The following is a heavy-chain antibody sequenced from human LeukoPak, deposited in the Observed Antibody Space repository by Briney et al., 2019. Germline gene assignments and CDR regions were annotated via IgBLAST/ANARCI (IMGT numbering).Heavy chain of an antibody. CDR2: IIIISSYI. J-gene: IGHJ4*02. V-gene: IGHV3-21*01. Sequence: GGSLRLSFSASGFTFINYSMNWVRQPPGKVLEWVSSIIIISSYIYYADSVKGRFTISRDNAKNSLYLQMNSLRAEDTAVYYCARDGSYLGWEPIMSKMYFDYWGQGTLVTVSS. CDR3: ARDGSYLGWEPIMSKMYFDY. D-gene: IGHD1-26*01. CDR1: GFTFINYS.